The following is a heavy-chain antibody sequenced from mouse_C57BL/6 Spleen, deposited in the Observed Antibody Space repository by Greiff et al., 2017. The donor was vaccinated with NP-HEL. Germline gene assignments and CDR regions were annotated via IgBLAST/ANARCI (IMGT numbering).Heavy chain of an antibody. Sequence: EVMLVESGGGLVKPGGSLKLSCAASGFTFSSYTMSWVRQTPEKRLEWVATISGGGGNTYYPDSVKGRFTISRDNAKNTLYLQMSSLRSEDTALYYCARLGGSSYWYFDVWGTGTTVTVSS. D-gene: IGHD1-1*01. CDR3: ARLGGSSYWYFDV. CDR2: ISGGGGNT. J-gene: IGHJ1*03. CDR1: GFTFSSYT. V-gene: IGHV5-9*01.